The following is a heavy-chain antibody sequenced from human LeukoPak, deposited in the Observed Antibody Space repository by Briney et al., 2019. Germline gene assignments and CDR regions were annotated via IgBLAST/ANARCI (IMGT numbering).Heavy chain of an antibody. J-gene: IGHJ4*02. CDR3: ARGKDYDILTD. CDR1: GGSFSGYY. CDR2: INHSGST. D-gene: IGHD3-9*01. Sequence: SETLSLTCAVYGGSFSGYYWSWIRQPPGKGLEWIGEINHSGSTNYNPSLKSRVTISVDTSKNQFSLKLSSVTAADTAVYYCARGKDYDILTDWGQGTLVTVSS. V-gene: IGHV4-34*01.